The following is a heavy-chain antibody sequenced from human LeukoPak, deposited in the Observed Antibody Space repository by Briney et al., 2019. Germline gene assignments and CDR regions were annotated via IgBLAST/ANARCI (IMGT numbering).Heavy chain of an antibody. D-gene: IGHD3-10*01. J-gene: IGHJ6*03. CDR1: GYTFTSYD. Sequence: AASVKVSCKASGYTFTSYDINWVRQAPGQGLEWMGWMNPNSGNTGYAQKFQGRVTMTRNTSISTAYMELSSLRSEDTAVYYCARTPLWFGEAAWSYYYYYMDVWGKGTTVTISS. V-gene: IGHV1-8*02. CDR2: MNPNSGNT. CDR3: ARTPLWFGEAAWSYYYYYMDV.